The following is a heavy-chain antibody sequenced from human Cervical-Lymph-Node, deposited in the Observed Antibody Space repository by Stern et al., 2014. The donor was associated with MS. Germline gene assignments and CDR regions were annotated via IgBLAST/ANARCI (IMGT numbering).Heavy chain of an antibody. CDR2: IIPILGTA. V-gene: IGHV1-69*01. D-gene: IGHD6-13*01. CDR1: GGAINSFD. J-gene: IGHJ4*02. CDR3: ARHQAGIAGN. Sequence: VQLVQSGAEVKKPGSSVKVSCKASGGAINSFDISWVRQAPGQGTEWLGDIIPILGTANFAQKFQCRVSFTADDSSNTAYMELSSLRSDDTAVYYCARHQAGIAGNWGQGTLVIVSS.